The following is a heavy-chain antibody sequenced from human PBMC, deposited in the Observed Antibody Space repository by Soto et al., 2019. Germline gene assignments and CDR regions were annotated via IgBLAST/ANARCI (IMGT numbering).Heavy chain of an antibody. J-gene: IGHJ4*01. CDR3: ARGEQYSGRIFDY. Sequence: SQTLSLTCAITGDSVSSNSAGWSWIRQSPSRGLEWLGRTYYRSKWYYEYAVSVRGRITINPDTSKNQYSLQLNSVTPEDTAVYFCARGEQYSGRIFDYWGQGTLVTVSS. V-gene: IGHV6-1*01. CDR1: GDSVSSNSAG. D-gene: IGHD1-26*01. CDR2: TYYRSKWYY.